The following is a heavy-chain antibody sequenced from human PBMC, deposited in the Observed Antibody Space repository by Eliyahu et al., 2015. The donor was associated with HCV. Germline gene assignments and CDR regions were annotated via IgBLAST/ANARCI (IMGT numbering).Heavy chain of an antibody. CDR3: ARRWGYSYGSSGVES. J-gene: IGHJ5*02. V-gene: IGHV1-2*02. Sequence: QVQLVQSGAEVKKPGAXVKVXCKASGDXXSDSYXHWVRQAPGQGLEWMGWINPHSGGTKYAQKFQGRVTLTRDTSIRTGYMELSTLRSDDTAIYYCARRWGYSYGSSGVESWGQGTLVTVSS. D-gene: IGHD5-18*01. CDR1: GDXXSDSY. CDR2: INPHSGGT.